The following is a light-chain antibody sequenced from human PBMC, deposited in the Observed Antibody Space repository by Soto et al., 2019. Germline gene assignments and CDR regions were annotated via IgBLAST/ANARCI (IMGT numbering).Light chain of an antibody. V-gene: IGLV2-14*01. CDR3: SSYTSSSTYV. J-gene: IGLJ1*01. Sequence: QSALTQPASVSGSPGQSITISCTGTSSDVGGYNYVSWYQQHPGKAPKLMIYDVSNRPSGVSNRFSGAKSGNTASLTISGLQAEEEDDYYCSSYTSSSTYVFGTGTKLTVL. CDR2: DVS. CDR1: SSDVGGYNY.